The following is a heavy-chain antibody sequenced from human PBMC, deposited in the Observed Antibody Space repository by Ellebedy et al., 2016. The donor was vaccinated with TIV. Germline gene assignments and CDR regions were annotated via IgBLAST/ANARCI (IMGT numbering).Heavy chain of an antibody. CDR3: AKGPALLFDYWSGLFV. Sequence: GESLKISXVASGFTFDKYVMSWVRQAPGKGLEWVSAISITNGHTFYGDSVKGRFTISTDTSGNTVHLQLSNLGADDTAVYYCAKGPALLFDYWSGLFVWGQGTPVTVAS. J-gene: IGHJ4*02. V-gene: IGHV3-23*01. D-gene: IGHD3-3*01. CDR1: GFTFDKYV. CDR2: ISITNGHT.